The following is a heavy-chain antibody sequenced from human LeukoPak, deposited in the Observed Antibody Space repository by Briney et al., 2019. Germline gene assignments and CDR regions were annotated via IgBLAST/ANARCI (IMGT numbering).Heavy chain of an antibody. J-gene: IGHJ3*02. CDR2: IYYSGST. V-gene: IGHV4-59*01. Sequence: PSETLSLTCTVSGGSISSYYWSWIRQPPGKGLEWIGYIYYSGSTNYNPSLKSRVTISVDTSKNQLSLKLSSVTAADTAVYYCVRERKQGTGITGTPNAFDIWGQGTMVTVSS. CDR1: GGSISSYY. CDR3: VRERKQGTGITGTPNAFDI. D-gene: IGHD1-7*01.